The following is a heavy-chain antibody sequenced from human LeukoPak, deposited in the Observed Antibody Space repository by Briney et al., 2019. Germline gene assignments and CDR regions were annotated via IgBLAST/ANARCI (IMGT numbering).Heavy chain of an antibody. Sequence: GGSLRLSCAASGFTVSSNYMSWVRQAPGKGLEWVSVIYSGGSTYYADSVKGRFTISRDNSKNTLYLQMNSLRAEDTAVYYCAREGITIPFDPCGQGTLVTVSS. J-gene: IGHJ5*02. V-gene: IGHV3-66*01. CDR1: GFTVSSNY. CDR3: AREGITIPFDP. D-gene: IGHD2-21*01. CDR2: IYSGGST.